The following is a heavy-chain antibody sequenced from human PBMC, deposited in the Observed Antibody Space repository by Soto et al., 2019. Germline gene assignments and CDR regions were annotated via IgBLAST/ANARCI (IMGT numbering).Heavy chain of an antibody. CDR2: MNPSSANT. J-gene: IGHJ5*02. D-gene: IGHD3-22*01. CDR3: ASHSGFGFDP. Sequence: ASVKVSSRASGYTVTSSDVNCLRQATGQEPQWTGWMNPSSANTGYAQKFQGRVTITRDTSISTAYMELSSLTSEDTAVYDCASHSGFGFDPWAHGSLVTVSS. CDR1: GYTVTSSD. V-gene: IGHV1-8*01.